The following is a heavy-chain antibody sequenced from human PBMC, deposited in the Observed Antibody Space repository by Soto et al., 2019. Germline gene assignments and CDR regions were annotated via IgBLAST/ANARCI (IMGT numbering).Heavy chain of an antibody. CDR1: GGSISSSSYY. V-gene: IGHV4-39*01. Sequence: QLQLQESGPGLVKPSETLSLTCTVSGGSISSSSYYWGWIRQPPGKGLEWIGSIYYSGSTYYNPSLKSRVTISVDTSKNQFSLKLSSVTAADTAVYYCARRGITGTHFDYWGQGTLVTVSS. J-gene: IGHJ4*02. CDR2: IYYSGST. D-gene: IGHD1-7*01. CDR3: ARRGITGTHFDY.